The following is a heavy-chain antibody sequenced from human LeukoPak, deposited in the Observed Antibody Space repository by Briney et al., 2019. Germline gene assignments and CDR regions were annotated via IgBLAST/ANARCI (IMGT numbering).Heavy chain of an antibody. CDR2: IYYSGST. V-gene: IGHV4-39*01. D-gene: IGHD4-17*01. Sequence: SETLSLTCTVSGGSISSSSYYWGWIRQPPGKGLEWIGSIYYSGSTYYNPSLQSRVTISIDTSKNQFSLKLSSVTAADTAVYYCARHRNEYDYGDYQVIDYWGQGTLVTVSS. J-gene: IGHJ4*02. CDR1: GGSISSSSYY. CDR3: ARHRNEYDYGDYQVIDY.